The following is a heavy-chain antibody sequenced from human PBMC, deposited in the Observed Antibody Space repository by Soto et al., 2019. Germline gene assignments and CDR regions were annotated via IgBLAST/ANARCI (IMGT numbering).Heavy chain of an antibody. V-gene: IGHV3-23*01. CDR2: ISGSGAST. CDR1: GFTFSSYA. CDR3: AKATIRFLDTYGMDV. D-gene: IGHD3-3*01. J-gene: IGHJ6*02. Sequence: EVQLLESGGGLAQPGGSLRLSCAAPGFTFSSYAMSWVRQGPGRGLEWVSAISGSGASTFYTDSVKGRFTVSRDNSKNTLYLQMNSLRAEDTAVYYCAKATIRFLDTYGMDVWGQGTTVAVSS.